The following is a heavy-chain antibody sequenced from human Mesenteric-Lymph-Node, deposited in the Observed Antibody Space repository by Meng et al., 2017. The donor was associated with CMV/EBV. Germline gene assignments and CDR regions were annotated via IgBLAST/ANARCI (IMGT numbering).Heavy chain of an antibody. CDR2: ISGGSSFV. CDR1: GFTFNNFA. J-gene: IGHJ4*02. CDR3: ARQVGATLDYFDY. V-gene: IGHV3-21*01. Sequence: GESLKISCAASGFTFNNFAMGWVRQAPGKGLEWVSSISGGSSFVFYVDSVKGRFSMSRDNAENSLYLQMSSLRVEDTAVYYCARQVGATLDYFDYWGQGTLVTVSS. D-gene: IGHD1-26*01.